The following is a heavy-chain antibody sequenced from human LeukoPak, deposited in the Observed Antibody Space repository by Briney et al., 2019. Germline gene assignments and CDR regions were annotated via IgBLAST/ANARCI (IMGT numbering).Heavy chain of an antibody. CDR2: IYHSGST. CDR3: ARVMVRGPFDP. CDR1: GGSISSGGYY. J-gene: IGHJ5*02. D-gene: IGHD3-10*01. Sequence: PSETLSLTCTVSGGSISSGGYYWSWIRQHPGKGLEWIGYIYHSGSTYYNPSLKSRVTISVDTSKNQFSLKPSSVTAADTAVYYRARVMVRGPFDPWGQGTLVTVSS. V-gene: IGHV4-31*03.